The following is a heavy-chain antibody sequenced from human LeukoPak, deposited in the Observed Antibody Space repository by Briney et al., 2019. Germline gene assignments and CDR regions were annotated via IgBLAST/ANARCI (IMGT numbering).Heavy chain of an antibody. CDR3: AKTGSGWSYYFDY. Sequence: GGSLRLSCAASGFTFSSYGMSWVRQAPGKGLGWVSAISGGGGSTYYADSVKGRFTISRDNSKNTLYLQMNNLRAEDTAVYYCAKTGSGWSYYFDYWGQGTLVTVSS. J-gene: IGHJ4*02. CDR2: ISGGGGST. V-gene: IGHV3-23*01. D-gene: IGHD6-19*01. CDR1: GFTFSSYG.